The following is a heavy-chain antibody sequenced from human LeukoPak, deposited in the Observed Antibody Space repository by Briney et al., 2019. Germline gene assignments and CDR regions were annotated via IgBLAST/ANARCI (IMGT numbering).Heavy chain of an antibody. CDR2: MNPNSGNT. J-gene: IGHJ6*03. CDR3: ARAFRYFDWLRNYYYYMDV. Sequence: ASVKVSCKASGYTFTSYDINWVRQATGQGLEWMGWMNPNSGNTGYAQKFQGRVTMTKNTSISTAYMELSSLRSEDTAVYYCARAFRYFDWLRNYYYYMDVWGKGTTVTISS. V-gene: IGHV1-8*01. D-gene: IGHD3-9*01. CDR1: GYTFTSYD.